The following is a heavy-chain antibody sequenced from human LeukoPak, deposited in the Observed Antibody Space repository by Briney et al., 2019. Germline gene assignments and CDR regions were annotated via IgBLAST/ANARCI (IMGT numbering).Heavy chain of an antibody. CDR3: ARQAHHYCSSTSCPHDY. Sequence: GGSLRLSCAASGFTFSSYEMNWVRQAPGKGLEWVSYISSSGSTIYYADSVKGRFTISRDNAKNSLYLQMNSLRAEDTAVYYCARQAHHYCSSTSCPHDYWGQGTLVTVSS. V-gene: IGHV3-48*03. CDR2: ISSSGSTI. D-gene: IGHD2-2*01. CDR1: GFTFSSYE. J-gene: IGHJ4*02.